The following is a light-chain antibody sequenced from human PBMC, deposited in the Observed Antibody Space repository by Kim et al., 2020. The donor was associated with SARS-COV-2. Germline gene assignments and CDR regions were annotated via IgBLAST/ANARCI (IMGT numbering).Light chain of an antibody. CDR1: SGSIAPDY. J-gene: IGLJ1*01. Sequence: GKTITIPCTRRSGSIAPDYVQWYQQRPGSPPATVIYADNERPSGVPDRFSGSSDASSNSASLTISGLKTEDEADYYCHSYDRDSHVFGTGTKVTVL. CDR3: HSYDRDSHV. V-gene: IGLV6-57*01. CDR2: ADN.